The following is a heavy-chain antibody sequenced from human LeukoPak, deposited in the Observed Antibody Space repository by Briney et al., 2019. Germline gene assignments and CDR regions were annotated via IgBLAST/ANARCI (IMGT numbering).Heavy chain of an antibody. D-gene: IGHD6-13*01. Sequence: VASVKVSCKASGYTFTGYYMHWVRQAPGQGLEWMGWINPNSGGTNYAQKFQGRVTMTRDTSISTAYMELSSLRSEDTAVYYCARGLRYSSSWYSSLRRGYYYMDVWGKGTTVTISS. CDR1: GYTFTGYY. J-gene: IGHJ6*03. CDR3: ARGLRYSSSWYSSLRRGYYYMDV. CDR2: INPNSGGT. V-gene: IGHV1-2*02.